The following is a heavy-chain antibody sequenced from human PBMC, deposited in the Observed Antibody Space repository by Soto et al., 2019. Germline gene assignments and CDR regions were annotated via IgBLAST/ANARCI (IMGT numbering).Heavy chain of an antibody. CDR2: INHSGST. D-gene: IGHD3-16*01. CDR3: ARVSRGSRGWLDT. V-gene: IGHV4-34*01. Sequence: QVQLQQWGAGLLKPSETLSLTCAVYGGSFSGYYWSWIRQPPGKGLEWIGEINHSGSTNYNPSLKRRVTISVDTYKNQFSRKLSSVTAADTAVYYCARVSRGSRGWLDTWGQGPLVTVSS. CDR1: GGSFSGYY. J-gene: IGHJ5*02.